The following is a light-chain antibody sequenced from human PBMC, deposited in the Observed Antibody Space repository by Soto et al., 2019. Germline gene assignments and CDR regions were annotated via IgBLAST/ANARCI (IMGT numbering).Light chain of an antibody. Sequence: EIVLTQSPGTLSLSPGERATLSCRASQSVNSNYLAWYQQKPGQGPRLLMYGASSRATGIPDRFSGSGSGTDFTLTISSLQAEDVAVYYCQQYYRPWTFGQGTKVEIK. CDR2: GAS. CDR1: QSVNSNY. CDR3: QQYYRPWT. J-gene: IGKJ1*01. V-gene: IGKV3-20*01.